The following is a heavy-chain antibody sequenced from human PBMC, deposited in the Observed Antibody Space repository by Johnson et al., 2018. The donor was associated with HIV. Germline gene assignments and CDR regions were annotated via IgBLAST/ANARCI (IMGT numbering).Heavy chain of an antibody. D-gene: IGHD3-10*01. J-gene: IGHJ3*02. V-gene: IGHV3-7*01. CDR3: ARRVGVFRSSHGAFDI. CDR2: IKHDGSEK. Sequence: VQLVESGGGVVQPGRSLRLSCAASGFIFSSYWMSWVRQAPGKGLEWVANIKHDGSEKYYVGSVKGGLTLSRDNAKNSLYLQMNSLRAYEKAKYYCARRVGVFRSSHGAFDIWGQGIMVAVSS. CDR1: GFIFSSYW.